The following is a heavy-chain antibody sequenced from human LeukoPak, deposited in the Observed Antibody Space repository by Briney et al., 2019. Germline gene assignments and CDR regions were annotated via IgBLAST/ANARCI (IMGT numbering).Heavy chain of an antibody. CDR1: GYTFTRYY. CDR3: ARDYYRTDLKNSAAAYFDY. V-gene: IGHV1-46*01. Sequence: ASVKVSCKASGYTFTRYYMHWVRQAPGQGLEWMGIINPSGGSTSYAQKFQGRVTMTRDMSTSTVYMELSSLRSEDTAVYYCARDYYRTDLKNSAAAYFDYWGQGTLVTVSS. CDR2: INPSGGST. J-gene: IGHJ4*02. D-gene: IGHD6-13*01.